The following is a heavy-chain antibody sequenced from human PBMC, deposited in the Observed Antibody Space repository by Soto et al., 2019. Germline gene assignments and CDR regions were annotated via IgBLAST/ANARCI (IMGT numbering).Heavy chain of an antibody. CDR3: ARRGIVVVPAAIGPGSYYYGMDV. D-gene: IGHD2-2*01. Sequence: GESLKISCKGSGYSFTSYWISWVRQMPGKGLEWMGRIDPSDSYTNYSPSFQGHVTISADKSISTAHLQWSSLKASDTAMYYCARRGIVVVPAAIGPGSYYYGMDVWGQGTTVTVSS. CDR2: IDPSDSYT. J-gene: IGHJ6*02. CDR1: GYSFTSYW. V-gene: IGHV5-10-1*01.